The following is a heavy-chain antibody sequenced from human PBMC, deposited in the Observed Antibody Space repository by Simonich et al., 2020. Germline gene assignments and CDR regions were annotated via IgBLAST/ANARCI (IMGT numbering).Heavy chain of an antibody. D-gene: IGHD2-2*01. CDR1: GGSISSSSYY. Sequence: QLQLQESGPGLVKPSETLSLTCTVSGGSISSSSYYWGWIRQPPGKGLEWIGSIYYSGSTYYNPSLTGRVTISVDTSKNQFSLKLSSVTAADTAVYYCARRGYCSSTSCYDAFDIWGQGTMVTVSA. CDR3: ARRGYCSSTSCYDAFDI. V-gene: IGHV4-39*01. CDR2: IYYSGST. J-gene: IGHJ3*02.